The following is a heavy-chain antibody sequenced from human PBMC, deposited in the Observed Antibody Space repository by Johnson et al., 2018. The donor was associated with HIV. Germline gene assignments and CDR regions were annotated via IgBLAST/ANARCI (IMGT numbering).Heavy chain of an antibody. V-gene: IGHV3-66*01. CDR2: IYSGGNT. Sequence: VQLVESGGGLVQPGGSLRLACVASGFSVSNNYMSWVRQAPGKGLEWVSVIYSGGNTYYADSVRGRFTISRDNSKNTLYLQMDNLRVEDTAIYYCARDGESQRLPLGDAFDVWGQGTLVTVSS. CDR1: GFSVSNNY. CDR3: ARDGESQRLPLGDAFDV. J-gene: IGHJ3*01. D-gene: IGHD6-25*01.